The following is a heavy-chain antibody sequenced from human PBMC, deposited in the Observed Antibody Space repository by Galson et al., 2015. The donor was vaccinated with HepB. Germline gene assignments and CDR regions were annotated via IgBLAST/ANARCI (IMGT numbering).Heavy chain of an antibody. CDR3: SRSYYYDGSISPRTFDV. CDR2: ISNDGSNK. D-gene: IGHD3-22*01. CDR1: GFTFSSYS. Sequence: SLRLSCAASGFTFSSYSMHWVRQAPGKGLEWVAVISNDGSNKYYADSVKGRVTISRDTSRNTLYLQMNGLRAEDTAVYFCSRSYYYDGSISPRTFDVWGPGTMVTVSS. J-gene: IGHJ3*01. V-gene: IGHV3-30*04.